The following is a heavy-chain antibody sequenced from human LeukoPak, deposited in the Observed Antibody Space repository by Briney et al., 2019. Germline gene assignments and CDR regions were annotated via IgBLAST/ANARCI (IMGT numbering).Heavy chain of an antibody. CDR1: RYTLTELS. CDR2: ISAGNGNT. D-gene: IGHD1-26*01. CDR3: ARDSGSGNNDY. V-gene: IGHV1-3*01. J-gene: IGHJ4*02. Sequence: RASVKVSCKVSRYTLTELSMHWVRQAPGQRLEWMGWISAGNGNTKYSQNFQGRVTFISNTSATTAFMELSSLRSEDAAVYYCARDSGSGNNDYWGQGTLVTVSS.